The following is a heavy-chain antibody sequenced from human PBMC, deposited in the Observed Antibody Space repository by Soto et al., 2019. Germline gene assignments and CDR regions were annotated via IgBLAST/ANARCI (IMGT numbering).Heavy chain of an antibody. Sequence: EVQLLESGGGLVQPGGSLRLSCAASGFSFSSYAMVWVRQAPGKGLEWVSRINPDGSSIKYADSVKGRFTISRDNAKNTLYLQMNSLRAEDTAVYYCARDRNWEFDYWGQGTLVTVSS. V-gene: IGHV3-74*03. D-gene: IGHD7-27*01. J-gene: IGHJ4*02. CDR1: GFSFSSYA. CDR2: INPDGSSI. CDR3: ARDRNWEFDY.